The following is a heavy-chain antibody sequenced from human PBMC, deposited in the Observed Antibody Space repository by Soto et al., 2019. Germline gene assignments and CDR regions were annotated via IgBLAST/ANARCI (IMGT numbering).Heavy chain of an antibody. CDR2: INHSGST. J-gene: IGHJ4*02. CDR3: ARGSAYCSAGSCDRGV. CDR1: GGSFSVYY. D-gene: IGHD2-15*01. Sequence: QVRLQQWGAGLLKPSETLSLTCAVYGGSFSVYYWTWIRQSPGKGLEWIGEINHSGSTNYNPSLKSRVTMSVDTSKNQFSLKLSSVTAADTAVYYCARGSAYCSAGSCDRGVWGQGTPVTVSS. V-gene: IGHV4-34*02.